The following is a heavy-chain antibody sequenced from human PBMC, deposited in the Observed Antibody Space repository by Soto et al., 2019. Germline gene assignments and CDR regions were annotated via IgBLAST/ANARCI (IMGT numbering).Heavy chain of an antibody. J-gene: IGHJ4*02. CDR1: EFNVANGH. D-gene: IGHD4-17*01. CDR3: AGDWNGDKYFDY. CDR2: IFGDGNT. Sequence: WGSLRLSCVASEFNVANGHMNWVRQAPGRGLEWVSVIFGDGNTRSGDSVKGRFTISRDTSKNTVYLQMNSLRAEDTAVYYCAGDWNGDKYFDYWGQGTLVTVSS. V-gene: IGHV3-53*01.